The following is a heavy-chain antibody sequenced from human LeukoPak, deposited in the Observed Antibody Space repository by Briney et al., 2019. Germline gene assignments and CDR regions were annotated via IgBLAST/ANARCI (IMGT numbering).Heavy chain of an antibody. V-gene: IGHV4-34*09. Sequence: TLSLTCAVYGGSFSGYYWSWIRQPPGKRLEWIGEINDSGSTNYNPSLKSRVTISVNTSKNQFSLKLSSVTAADTAVYYCARGDSSGWYYDGAFDIWGQGTMVTVSS. CDR3: ARGDSSGWYYDGAFDI. D-gene: IGHD6-19*01. J-gene: IGHJ3*02. CDR2: INDSGST. CDR1: GGSFSGYY.